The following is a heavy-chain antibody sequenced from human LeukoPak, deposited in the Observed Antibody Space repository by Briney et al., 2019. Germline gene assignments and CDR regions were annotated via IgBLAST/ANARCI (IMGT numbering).Heavy chain of an antibody. Sequence: PGGSLRLSCAASGFTFSSYSMNWVRRAPGKGLKWVSSISSSSSYIYYADSVKGRFTISRDNAKNSLYLQMNSLRAEDTAVYYCARGPVGGSSLPQIYYYYYYMDVWGKGTTVTVSS. V-gene: IGHV3-21*01. J-gene: IGHJ6*03. CDR2: ISSSSSYI. CDR3: ARGPVGGSSLPQIYYYYYYMDV. D-gene: IGHD6-13*01. CDR1: GFTFSSYS.